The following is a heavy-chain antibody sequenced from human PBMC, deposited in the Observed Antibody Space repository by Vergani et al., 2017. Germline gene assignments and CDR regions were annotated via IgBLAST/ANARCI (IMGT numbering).Heavy chain of an antibody. CDR2: IYYSGST. J-gene: IGHJ3*02. V-gene: IGHV4-59*01. CDR3: ARGVVVGATSAFDI. D-gene: IGHD1-26*01. Sequence: QVQLQQWGAGLLKPSETLSLTCTVSGGSISSYYWSWIRQPPGKGLEWIGYIYYSGSTNYNPSLKSRVTISVDTSKNQFSLELSSVTAADTAVYYCARGVVVGATSAFDIWGQGTMVTVSS. CDR1: GGSISSYY.